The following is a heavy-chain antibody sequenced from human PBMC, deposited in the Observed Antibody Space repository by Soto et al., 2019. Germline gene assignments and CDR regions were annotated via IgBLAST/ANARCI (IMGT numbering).Heavy chain of an antibody. CDR2: IIPIFGTA. J-gene: IGHJ5*02. Sequence: GASVKVSCKASGGTFGSNAISWVRQAPGQGLEWMGGIIPIFGTANYAQKFQGRVTITADESTSTAYMELSSLRSEDTAVYYCAGDLGYCISTSCYIPRNWFDPWGQGTLVTVSS. V-gene: IGHV1-69*13. CDR3: AGDLGYCISTSCYIPRNWFDP. CDR1: GGTFGSNA. D-gene: IGHD2-2*02.